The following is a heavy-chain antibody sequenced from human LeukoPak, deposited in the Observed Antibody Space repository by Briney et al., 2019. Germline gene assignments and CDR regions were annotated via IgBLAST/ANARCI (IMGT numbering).Heavy chain of an antibody. CDR2: IVGSSSMI. Sequence: GGSLRLSCVASGFTFSSYSMSWVRQAPGKGLEWVSYIVGSSSMIYQADAVKGRFTSSRDNAKNSLYLQMNSLRDEDTAMYFCARVLGFFGSGSAFRFDNWGQGTLVTVSS. CDR3: ARVLGFFGSGSAFRFDN. CDR1: GFTFSSYS. J-gene: IGHJ4*02. V-gene: IGHV3-48*02. D-gene: IGHD3-10*01.